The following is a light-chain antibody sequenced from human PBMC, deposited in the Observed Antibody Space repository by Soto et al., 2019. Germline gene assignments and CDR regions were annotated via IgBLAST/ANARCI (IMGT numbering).Light chain of an antibody. Sequence: DIVMTQSPDSLAVSLGERATINCKSSQSILYTSNNKNYLAWYQQKPGQAPKLLIYWASTRESGVPDRFSGSGSGTDFTLTISSLQAEDVAVYFCQQYYTNPFTFGQGTKLEIK. V-gene: IGKV4-1*01. J-gene: IGKJ2*01. CDR3: QQYYTNPFT. CDR1: QSILYTSNNKNY. CDR2: WAS.